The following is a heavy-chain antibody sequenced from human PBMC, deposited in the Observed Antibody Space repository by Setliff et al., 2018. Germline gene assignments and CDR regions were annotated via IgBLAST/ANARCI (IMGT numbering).Heavy chain of an antibody. Sequence: SETLSLTCTVSGDSFSSGSYHWSWIRKPAGKGLEWIGRIHPSGSTNYNPSLKSRVTISVDTSKNQFSLKVSSVTAADTAVYYCARTTGSTHNWLDPWGPGTLVTVSS. CDR2: IHPSGST. J-gene: IGHJ5*02. CDR1: GDSFSSGSYH. CDR3: ARTTGSTHNWLDP. V-gene: IGHV4-61*02. D-gene: IGHD1-1*01.